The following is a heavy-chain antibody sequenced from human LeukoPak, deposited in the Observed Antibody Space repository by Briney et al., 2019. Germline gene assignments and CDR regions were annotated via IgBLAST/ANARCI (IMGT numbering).Heavy chain of an antibody. V-gene: IGHV3-23*01. CDR2: ISGSGGST. CDR1: GFTFSSYA. J-gene: IGHJ4*02. Sequence: PGGSLRLSCAASGFTFSSYAMSWVRQAPGKGLQWVSTISGSGGSTYYADSVKGRFTISRDNSKNTLYLQMNSLRAEDTAVYYCARRRGLERYYFDYWGQGTLVTVSS. CDR3: ARRRGLERYYFDY. D-gene: IGHD1-1*01.